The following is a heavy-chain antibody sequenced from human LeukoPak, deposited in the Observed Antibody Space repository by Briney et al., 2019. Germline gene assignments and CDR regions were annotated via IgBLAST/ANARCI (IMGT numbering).Heavy chain of an antibody. J-gene: IGHJ5*02. V-gene: IGHV4-4*07. D-gene: IGHD4-17*01. CDR3: TRDTGTTGEVKFDP. CDR2: IYTSGST. Sequence: SETLSLTCTVSGNSFGDYYWSWVRQPAGKGLEWIGRIYTSGSTTYNPSLTSRVNMSVDTSKSHFSLNLMSVTAADTAVYYCTRDTGTTGEVKFDPWGQGTLVTVSS. CDR1: GNSFGDYY.